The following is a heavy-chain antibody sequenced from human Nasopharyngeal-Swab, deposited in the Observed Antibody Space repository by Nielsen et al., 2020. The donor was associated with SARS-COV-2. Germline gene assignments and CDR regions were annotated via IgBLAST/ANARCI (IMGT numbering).Heavy chain of an antibody. V-gene: IGHV3-21*01. Sequence: GESLKISCAASGFTFSSYSMNWVRQARGKGLEWVSSISSSSSYLYYADSVKGRFTISRDNAKNSLYLQMNSLRAEDTAVYYCARGAYYDSRGAFDIWGQGTMVTVSS. D-gene: IGHD3-22*01. CDR2: ISSSSSYL. J-gene: IGHJ3*02. CDR3: ARGAYYDSRGAFDI. CDR1: GFTFSSYS.